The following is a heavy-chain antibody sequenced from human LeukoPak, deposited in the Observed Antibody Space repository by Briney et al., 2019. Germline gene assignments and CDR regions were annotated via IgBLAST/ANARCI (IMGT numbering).Heavy chain of an antibody. CDR1: GYTFTGYY. CDR3: ARVEKAARYAHPQLNWFDP. Sequence: GASVKVSCKASGYTFTGYYMHWVRQAPGQGLEWMGWINPNSGGTNYAQKFQGRVTMTRDTSISTAYMELSRLRSDDTAVYYCARVEKAARYAHPQLNWFDPWGQGTLVTVSS. D-gene: IGHD1-1*01. V-gene: IGHV1-2*02. CDR2: INPNSGGT. J-gene: IGHJ5*02.